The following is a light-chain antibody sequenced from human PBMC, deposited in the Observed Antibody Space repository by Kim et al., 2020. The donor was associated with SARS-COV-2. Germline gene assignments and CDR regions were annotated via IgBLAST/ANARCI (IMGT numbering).Light chain of an antibody. Sequence: ASVEGRVTITCPASQSSNTYVNWDQQKPGKAPKLLIYGASSLQSGVPSRFSDSGSGTDFTLTISSLQPDDFATYYFQQSYSTPPTFGGGTKVDIK. CDR2: GAS. V-gene: IGKV1-39*01. J-gene: IGKJ4*01. CDR3: QQSYSTPPT. CDR1: QSSNTY.